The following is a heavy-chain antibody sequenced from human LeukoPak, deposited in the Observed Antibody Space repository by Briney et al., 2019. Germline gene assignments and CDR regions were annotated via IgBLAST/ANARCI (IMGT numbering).Heavy chain of an antibody. J-gene: IGHJ4*02. Sequence: GGSLRLSCAASGFTFSSYGMHWVRQAPDKGLEWVAVIWYDGSNKYYADSVKGRFTISRDNSKNTLYLQMNSLRAEDTAVYYCAKTRYSSSSSGAVGYWGQGTLVTVSS. CDR1: GFTFSSYG. D-gene: IGHD6-6*01. CDR3: AKTRYSSSSSGAVGY. V-gene: IGHV3-33*06. CDR2: IWYDGSNK.